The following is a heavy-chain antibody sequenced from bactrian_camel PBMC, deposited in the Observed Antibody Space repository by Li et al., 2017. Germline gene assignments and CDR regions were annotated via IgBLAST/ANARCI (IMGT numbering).Heavy chain of an antibody. D-gene: IGHD3*01. CDR2: IDSDGSS. J-gene: IGHJ6*01. V-gene: IGHV3S53*01. CDR3: AAVPLNDCYSGSWFRRKPGFGY. CDR1: GDIESSDC. Sequence: VQLVESGGGSVQAGRSLRLSCIASGDIESSDCMGWFRQAPGKEREGVAAIDSDGSSSYADSVKGRFTISKDTVKNTLYLQMNSLKPEDTAMYYCAAVPLNDCYSGSWFRRKPGFGYWGQGTQVTVS.